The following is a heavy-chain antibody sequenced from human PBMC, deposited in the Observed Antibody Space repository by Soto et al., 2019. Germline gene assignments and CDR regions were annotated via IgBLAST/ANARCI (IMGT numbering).Heavy chain of an antibody. CDR3: AREIYMITVGGVIPRYGMDV. J-gene: IGHJ6*02. Sequence: ASVKVSCKASGYTFTSYYMHWVRQAPGQGLEWMGIINPSGGSTSYAQKFQGRVTMTRDTSTSTVYMELSSLRSEDTAVYYCAREIYMITVGGVIPRYGMDVWGQGTTVTVSS. V-gene: IGHV1-46*01. D-gene: IGHD3-16*02. CDR1: GYTFTSYY. CDR2: INPSGGST.